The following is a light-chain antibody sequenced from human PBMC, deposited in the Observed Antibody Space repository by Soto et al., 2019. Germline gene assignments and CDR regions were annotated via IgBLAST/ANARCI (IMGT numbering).Light chain of an antibody. V-gene: IGKV1-5*01. CDR3: QQYYSYWT. CDR2: DAS. J-gene: IGKJ1*01. CDR1: QTISNW. Sequence: DIQMTQSPSTLSASVGDRVTITCRASQTISNWLAWYQQKPGKAPKLLIYDASSLDGGVPSRFSGSGAGTEFTLTLSRLQPDDFATYYCQQYYSYWTFGQGTKVEIK.